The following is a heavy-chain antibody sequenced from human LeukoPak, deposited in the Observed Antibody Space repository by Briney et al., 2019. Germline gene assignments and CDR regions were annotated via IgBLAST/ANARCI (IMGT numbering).Heavy chain of an antibody. CDR1: GGSFSGYY. Sequence: SETLSLTCAVYGGSFSGYYWSWIRQPPGKGLEWIGEINHSGSTNYNPSLKSRVTISVDTSKNQFSLKLSSVTAADTAVYYCARHGSTNDAFDIWGQGTMVTVSS. CDR2: INHSGST. J-gene: IGHJ3*02. D-gene: IGHD2-2*01. CDR3: ARHGSTNDAFDI. V-gene: IGHV4-34*01.